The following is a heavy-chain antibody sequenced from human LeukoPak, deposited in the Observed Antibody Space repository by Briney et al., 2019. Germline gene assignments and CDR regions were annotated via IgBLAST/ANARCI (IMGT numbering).Heavy chain of an antibody. V-gene: IGHV1-46*01. CDR1: GYTFTSYY. D-gene: IGHD2-15*01. J-gene: IGHJ6*02. CDR3: ARVSGYCSGGTCYGLPSHGLDV. Sequence: GASVKVSCKASGYTFTSYYMHWVRQAPGQGLEWMGIINPSGGSTSYAQKFQGRVTMTRDTSTSTVYMELSSLRSEDTAVYYCARVSGYCSGGTCYGLPSHGLDVWGQGTPVTVSS. CDR2: INPSGGST.